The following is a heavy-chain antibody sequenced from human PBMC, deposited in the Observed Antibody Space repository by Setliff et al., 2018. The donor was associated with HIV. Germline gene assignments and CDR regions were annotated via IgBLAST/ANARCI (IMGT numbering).Heavy chain of an antibody. J-gene: IGHJ4*02. CDR1: GGSINTYY. Sequence: PSETLSLTCTVSGGSINTYYWSWIRQPAGKGLEWIGRFYTSGSTNYNPSLKSRVTMSVDTSKNQFSLKLSSVTAADTAVYYCARDRLTYYFEYWGQGILVTVSS. D-gene: IGHD3-22*01. V-gene: IGHV4-4*07. CDR2: FYTSGST. CDR3: ARDRLTYYFEY.